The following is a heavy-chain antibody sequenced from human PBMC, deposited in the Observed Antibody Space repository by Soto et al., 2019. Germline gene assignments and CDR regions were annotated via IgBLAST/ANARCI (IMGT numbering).Heavy chain of an antibody. CDR3: ARHVLVGALPVSGMDV. CDR2: IYYSGST. V-gene: IGHV4-59*01. J-gene: IGHJ6*02. Sequence: KPSETLSLTCTVSGGSISSYYWSWIRQPPGKGLEWIGYIYYSGSTNYNPSLKSRVTISVDTSKNQFSLKLSSVTAADTAAYYCARHVLVGALPVSGMDVWGQGTTVTVSS. CDR1: GGSISSYY. D-gene: IGHD1-26*01.